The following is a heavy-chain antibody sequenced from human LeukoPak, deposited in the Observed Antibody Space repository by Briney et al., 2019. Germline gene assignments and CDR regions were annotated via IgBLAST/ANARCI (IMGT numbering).Heavy chain of an antibody. J-gene: IGHJ6*02. D-gene: IGHD2-2*01. CDR2: ISDSGGST. CDR1: GFTFSSYA. V-gene: IGHV3-23*01. Sequence: GGSLRLSCAASGFTFSSYAMSWVRQAPGKGLEWVSSISDSGGSTYYADSVKGRFTISRDNAKNSLYLQMNSLRAEDTAVYYCARATRSRYCSSTSCYSQYYGMDVWGQGTTVTVSS. CDR3: ARATRSRYCSSTSCYSQYYGMDV.